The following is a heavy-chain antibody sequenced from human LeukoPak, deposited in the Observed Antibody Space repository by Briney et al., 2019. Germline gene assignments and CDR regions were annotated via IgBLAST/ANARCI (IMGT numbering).Heavy chain of an antibody. V-gene: IGHV3-74*01. J-gene: IGHJ3*02. CDR2: INNDGSGT. Sequence: GGSLRLSCAASGFTFSSYWMHWVRQAPGKGPVWVSRINNDGSGTTYADSVKGRFTISRDDAKNTLYLQMNSLRAEDTAVYYCARLGKIEAFDIWGQGTMVTVSS. CDR3: ARLGKIEAFDI. CDR1: GFTFSSYW.